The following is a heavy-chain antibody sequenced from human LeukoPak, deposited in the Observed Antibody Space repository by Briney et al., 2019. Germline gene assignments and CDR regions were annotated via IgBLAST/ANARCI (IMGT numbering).Heavy chain of an antibody. J-gene: IGHJ6*03. V-gene: IGHV3-43*02. D-gene: IGHD3-22*01. CDR2: ISGDGDST. CDR1: GFTFDDYA. Sequence: GGSMRLSCAASGFTFDDYAMHWVRQAPGKGLEWVSPISGDGDSTYYADSVKGRFTISRDNSKNTLYLQMNSLRAEDTAVYYCAKDPDDRIGYYMDVWGKGTTVTVSS. CDR3: AKDPDDRIGYYMDV.